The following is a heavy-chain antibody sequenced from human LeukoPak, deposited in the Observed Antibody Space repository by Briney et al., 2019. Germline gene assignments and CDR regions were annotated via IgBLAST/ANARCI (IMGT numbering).Heavy chain of an antibody. CDR2: IYYSGST. CDR3: ARFLARGGSIRP. CDR1: GGSISSYY. V-gene: IGHV4-59*01. Sequence: PSETLSLTCTVSGGSISSYYWSWIRQPPGKGLEWIGYIYYSGSTNYNPSLKSRVTISVDTSKNQFSLKLSSVTAADTAVYYCARFLARGGSIRPWGQGTLVTVSS. J-gene: IGHJ5*02. D-gene: IGHD2-15*01.